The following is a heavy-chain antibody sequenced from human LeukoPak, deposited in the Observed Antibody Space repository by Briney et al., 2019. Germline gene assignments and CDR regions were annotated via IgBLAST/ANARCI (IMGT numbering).Heavy chain of an antibody. Sequence: SETLSLTCTVSGDSISSSNYYWGWIRQPPGKGLKWIGNIYYSGNTYYNPSLKSRVTISVDTSKNQFSLKLSSVTAADAAVYYCARDPPTWSQGTPIIWGQGTMVTVSS. D-gene: IGHD1-26*01. CDR1: GDSISSSNYY. V-gene: IGHV4-39*07. CDR2: IYYSGNT. J-gene: IGHJ3*02. CDR3: ARDPPTWSQGTPII.